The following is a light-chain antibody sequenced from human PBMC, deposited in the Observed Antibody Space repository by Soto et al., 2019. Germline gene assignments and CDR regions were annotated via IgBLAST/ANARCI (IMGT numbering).Light chain of an antibody. CDR1: SSDVGGYNC. CDR3: CSYAGSYGDV. Sequence: QSVLAQPRSVSGSPGQSVTISCTGASSDVGGYNCVSWYQHHPGNAPKLMIYDVSKRPSGVPDRFSGSKSGNTASLTISGLQAEDEADYYCCSYAGSYGDVFGTGTKLTVL. J-gene: IGLJ1*01. CDR2: DVS. V-gene: IGLV2-11*01.